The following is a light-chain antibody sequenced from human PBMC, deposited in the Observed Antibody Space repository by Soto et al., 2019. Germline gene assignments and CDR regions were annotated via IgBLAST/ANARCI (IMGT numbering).Light chain of an antibody. CDR1: QSVSSSY. J-gene: IGKJ2*01. CDR3: QHYGSSPPYT. CDR2: GAS. V-gene: IGKV3-20*01. Sequence: EIVLTQSLGTLSLSPGERATLSCRASQSVSSSYLAWYQQKPGQSPRLLIYGASSRTTGIPDRFSGSGSGTDFTLTISRLESEDFAVYFCQHYGSSPPYTFGQGTKLEIK.